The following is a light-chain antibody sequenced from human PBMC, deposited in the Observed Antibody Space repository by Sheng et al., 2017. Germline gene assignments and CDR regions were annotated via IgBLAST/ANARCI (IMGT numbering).Light chain of an antibody. CDR2: DAS. CDR1: QSLTNNY. Sequence: EIVLTQSPGTLSLSPGERATLSCRASQSLTNNYLAWYQQKPGQAPRLLIHDASSRATGIPDRFSGSGSGTDFTLTISRLEPEDFAVYYCQQYDSLLTFGPGTKVDIK. V-gene: IGKV3-20*01. CDR3: QQYDSLLT. J-gene: IGKJ3*01.